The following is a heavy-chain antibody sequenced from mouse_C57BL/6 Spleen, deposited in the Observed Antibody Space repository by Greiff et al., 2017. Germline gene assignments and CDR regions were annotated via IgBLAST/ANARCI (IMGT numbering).Heavy chain of an antibody. CDR2: IHPNSGST. CDR1: GYTFTSYW. CDR3: ARGDSSGYVWFAY. J-gene: IGHJ3*01. D-gene: IGHD3-2*02. Sequence: QVQLQQSGAELVKPGASVKLSCKASGYTFTSYWMHWVKQRPGQGLEWIGMIHPNSGSTNYNEKFKSKATLTVDKSSSTAYMQLSSLTSEDSAVYYCARGDSSGYVWFAYWGQGTLVTVSA. V-gene: IGHV1-64*01.